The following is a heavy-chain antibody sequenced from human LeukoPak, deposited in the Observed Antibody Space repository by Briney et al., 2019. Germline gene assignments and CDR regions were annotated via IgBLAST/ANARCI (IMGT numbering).Heavy chain of an antibody. CDR2: INHSGST. J-gene: IGHJ4*02. Sequence: SETLSLTCAVYGGSSSGYYWSWIRQPPGKGLEWIGEINHSGSTNYNPSLKSRVTISVDTSKNQFSLKLSSVTAADTAVYYCARGEQLWLPNFNYWGQGTLVTVSS. V-gene: IGHV4-34*01. CDR1: GGSSSGYY. D-gene: IGHD5-18*01. CDR3: ARGEQLWLPNFNY.